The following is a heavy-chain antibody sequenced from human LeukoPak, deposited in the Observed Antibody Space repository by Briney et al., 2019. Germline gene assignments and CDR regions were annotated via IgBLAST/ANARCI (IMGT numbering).Heavy chain of an antibody. V-gene: IGHV4-38-2*01. J-gene: IGHJ5*02. CDR3: ARLNKDYYGSGSLDWFDP. CDR2: IYHSGST. D-gene: IGHD3-10*01. Sequence: SETLSLTCAVSGYSISSGYYWGWIRQPPGKGLEWIGSIYHSGSTYYNPSLKSRVTISVDTSKNQFSLKLSSVTAADTAVYYCARLNKDYYGSGSLDWFDPWGQGTLVTVSS. CDR1: GYSISSGYY.